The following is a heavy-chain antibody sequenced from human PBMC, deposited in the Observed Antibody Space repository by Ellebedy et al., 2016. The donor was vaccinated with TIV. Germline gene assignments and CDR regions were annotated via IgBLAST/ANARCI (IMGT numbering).Heavy chain of an antibody. J-gene: IGHJ4*02. CDR2: ISGGGGST. D-gene: IGHD6-19*01. V-gene: IGHV3-23*01. Sequence: GESLKISCAASGFPVSSYAMSWVRQAPGKGLEWVSAISGGGGSTYYADSVKGRFTISRDRSKGTLYLQMNSLRAEDTAVYYCASTGQWLVLEYWGQGTLVSVSS. CDR1: GFPVSSYA. CDR3: ASTGQWLVLEY.